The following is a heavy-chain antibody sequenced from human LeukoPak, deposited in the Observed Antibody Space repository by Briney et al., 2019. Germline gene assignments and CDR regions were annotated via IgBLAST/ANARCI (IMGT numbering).Heavy chain of an antibody. D-gene: IGHD6-13*01. Sequence: PGGSLRLSCAASGFTFSSYAMSWVRQAPGKGLEWVSAISGSGGSTYYADSVKGRFTISRDNSKNTLFLQMNSLRAEDTAVYYCAKDLEGSSWTYYFDYWGQGTLVTVSS. CDR2: ISGSGGST. CDR3: AKDLEGSSWTYYFDY. J-gene: IGHJ4*02. V-gene: IGHV3-23*01. CDR1: GFTFSSYA.